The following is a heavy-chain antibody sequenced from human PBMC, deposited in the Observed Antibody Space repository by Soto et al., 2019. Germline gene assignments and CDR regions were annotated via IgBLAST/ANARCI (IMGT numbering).Heavy chain of an antibody. Sequence: QLHLVQSGAEVKKPGSSVKVSCKASGNIFSSYSISWVRQAPGQGPEWMGWIIPIYGSANYAQKFRDRVTITADESTSTAYMELSSLRSEDTAVYYCAGLDPFYFDYWGQGTLVTVSS. CDR2: IIPIYGSA. CDR1: GNIFSSYS. J-gene: IGHJ4*02. V-gene: IGHV1-69*01. CDR3: AGLDPFYFDY.